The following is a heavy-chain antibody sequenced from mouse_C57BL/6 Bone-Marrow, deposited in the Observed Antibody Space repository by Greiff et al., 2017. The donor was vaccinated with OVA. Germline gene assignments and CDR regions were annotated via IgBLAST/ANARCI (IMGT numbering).Heavy chain of an antibody. CDR1: GYTFTSYW. CDR3: ARNYWFAY. J-gene: IGHJ3*01. Sequence: VQLQQPGAELVKPGASVKLSCKASGYTFTSYWMQWVKQRPGQGLEWIGEIDPSDSYTNYNQKFKGKATLTVDTSSSTAYMQLSSLTSEDPAVYYCARNYWFAYWGQGTLVTVSA. V-gene: IGHV1-50*01. CDR2: IDPSDSYT. D-gene: IGHD1-3*01.